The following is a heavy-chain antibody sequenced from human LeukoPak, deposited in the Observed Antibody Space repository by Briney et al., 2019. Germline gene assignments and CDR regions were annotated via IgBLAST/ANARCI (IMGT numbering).Heavy chain of an antibody. CDR1: GFTFTTYS. J-gene: IGHJ4*02. Sequence: GGSLRLSCAASGFTFTTYSMNWVRQAPGKGLEWVSSISSSSSYIYYIDSVKGRFTISRDNAKNSLYLQMNSLRTEDTAVYYCARDAIVPRIAVAGIDYWGQGTLVTVSS. D-gene: IGHD6-19*01. V-gene: IGHV3-21*06. CDR3: ARDAIVPRIAVAGIDY. CDR2: ISSSSSYI.